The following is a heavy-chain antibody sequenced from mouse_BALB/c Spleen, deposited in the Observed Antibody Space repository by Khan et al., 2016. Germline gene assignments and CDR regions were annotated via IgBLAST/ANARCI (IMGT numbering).Heavy chain of an antibody. Sequence: VRLQQSGAELVKPGASVKLSCTASGFNIKATSMHWVHQRPEQGLEWIGRIDPENGNTKYDPKFQGKASITADTASNTAYLQLSSLKSKDTAVAYCATSPYGDDVGFAYWGQGTLVTVSA. CDR2: IDPENGNT. D-gene: IGHD2-2*01. CDR1: GFNIKATS. CDR3: ATSPYGDDVGFAY. J-gene: IGHJ3*01. V-gene: IGHV14-3*02.